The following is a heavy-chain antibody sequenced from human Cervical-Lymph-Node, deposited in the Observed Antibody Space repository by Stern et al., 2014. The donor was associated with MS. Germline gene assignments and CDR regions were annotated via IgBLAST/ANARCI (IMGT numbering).Heavy chain of an antibody. D-gene: IGHD2-21*01. CDR1: GYPFTNYY. Sequence: VQLVESGAEMQKPGASVKLSCKASGYPFTNYYVHWVRQAPGQGLEWNGLINSNGGSEKYAQKFQGRVTMTSDTSTSTVSMELRSLRFDDTAVYYCARDKLHSDSYGMDIWGQGTTVTVSS. J-gene: IGHJ6*02. CDR3: ARDKLHSDSYGMDI. V-gene: IGHV1-46*01. CDR2: INSNGGSE.